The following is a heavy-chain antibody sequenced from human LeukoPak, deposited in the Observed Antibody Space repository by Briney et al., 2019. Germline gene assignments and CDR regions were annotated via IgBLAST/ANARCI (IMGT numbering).Heavy chain of an antibody. CDR2: IIPIFGTA. CDR1: GGTFSSYA. J-gene: IGHJ3*02. Sequence: SVKVSCKASGGTFSSYAISWVRQAPGQGLEWMGGIIPIFGTANYAQKFQGRVTITTDESTSTAYMELSSLRAEDTAVYYCARDIIAAAELPSAFDIWGQGTMVTVSS. CDR3: ARDIIAAAELPSAFDI. D-gene: IGHD6-13*01. V-gene: IGHV1-69*05.